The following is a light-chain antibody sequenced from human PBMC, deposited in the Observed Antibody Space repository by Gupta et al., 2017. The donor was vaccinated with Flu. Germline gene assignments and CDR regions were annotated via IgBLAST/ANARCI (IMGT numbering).Light chain of an antibody. CDR3: QQYYTPPALT. CDR1: QSVLYSSNNKNY. V-gene: IGKV4-1*01. J-gene: IGKJ4*01. Sequence: DIVMTQSPDSLAVSLGERATINCKSSQSVLYSSNNKNYLAWYQQKPGQPPKLLIYWASTRESGVPDRFSGSGSGTDFTLTISSLQAADVAVYYCQQYYTPPALTFGGGTKVEIK. CDR2: WAS.